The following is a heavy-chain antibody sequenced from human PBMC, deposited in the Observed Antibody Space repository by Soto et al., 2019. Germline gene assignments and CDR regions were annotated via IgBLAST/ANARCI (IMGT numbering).Heavy chain of an antibody. Sequence: VASVKVSCKASGGTFSSYAISWVRQAPGQGLEWMGGIIPIFGTANYAQKFQGRVTITADESTSTAYMELSSLRSEDTAVYYCAREGPMVTNWFDPWGQGTLVTVSS. V-gene: IGHV1-69*13. D-gene: IGHD5-18*01. J-gene: IGHJ5*02. CDR3: AREGPMVTNWFDP. CDR2: IIPIFGTA. CDR1: GGTFSSYA.